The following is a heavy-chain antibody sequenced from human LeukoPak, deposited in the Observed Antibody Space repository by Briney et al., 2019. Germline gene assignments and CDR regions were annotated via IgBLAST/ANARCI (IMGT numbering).Heavy chain of an antibody. J-gene: IGHJ6*02. V-gene: IGHV1-8*01. CDR3: GRGYAMDV. CDR2: MNLNSGKT. Sequence: GASVMLCCNSSGNTSTNFDSNWVRQASGQGLEWMGWMNLNSGKTGYRQEFQGRVTMTTNTSISTAYMELSSLRSEDTAVYYCGRGYAMDVWGQGTTVTVSS. CDR1: GNTSTNFD.